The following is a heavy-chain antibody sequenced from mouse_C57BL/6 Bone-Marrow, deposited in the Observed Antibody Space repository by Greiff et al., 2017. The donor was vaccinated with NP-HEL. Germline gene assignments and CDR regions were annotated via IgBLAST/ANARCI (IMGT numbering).Heavy chain of an antibody. D-gene: IGHD2-2*01. V-gene: IGHV1-52*01. CDR1: GYTFTSYW. J-gene: IGHJ1*03. CDR2: IDPSDSET. Sequence: VQLQQSGAELVRPGSSVKLSCKASGYTFTSYWMHWVKQRPIQGLEWIGNIDPSDSETHYNQKFKDKATLTVDKSSSTAYMQLSSLTSEDSAVYYCARGEGRLWFYWYFDVWGTGTTVTVSS. CDR3: ARGEGRLWFYWYFDV.